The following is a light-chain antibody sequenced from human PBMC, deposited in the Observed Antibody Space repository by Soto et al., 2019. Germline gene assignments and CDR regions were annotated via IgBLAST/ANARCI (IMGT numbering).Light chain of an antibody. Sequence: QSALTQPASVSGSPGQSITISCTGTSSDVGGYNYISWYQQHPGKAPKFIIYDVRNRPSGVSNRFSGSRSGNTASLTISGXQAEDEXXYYCSSYTSSSTVIFGGGTKLTVL. V-gene: IGLV2-14*01. CDR1: SSDVGGYNY. J-gene: IGLJ2*01. CDR3: SSYTSSSTVI. CDR2: DVR.